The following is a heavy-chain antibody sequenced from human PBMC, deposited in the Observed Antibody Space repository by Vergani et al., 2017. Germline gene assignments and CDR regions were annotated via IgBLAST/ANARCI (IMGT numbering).Heavy chain of an antibody. Sequence: QVQLQESGPGLVKPPGTLSLTCAVSGGSISSSNWWSWVRQPPGKGLEWIGEIYHSGSTNYNPSLKIRCTISVDKSKTKFSLKLSSGTAADTAVYYCAREGDCSSTSCYNTDSPDYYYYYMDVWGKGTTVTVSS. CDR1: GGSISSSNW. D-gene: IGHD2-2*02. V-gene: IGHV4-4*03. J-gene: IGHJ6*03. CDR3: AREGDCSSTSCYNTDSPDYYYYYMDV. CDR2: IYHSGST.